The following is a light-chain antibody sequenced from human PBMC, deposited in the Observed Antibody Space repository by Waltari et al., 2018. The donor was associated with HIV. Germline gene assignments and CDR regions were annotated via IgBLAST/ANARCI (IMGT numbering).Light chain of an antibody. CDR1: TNDVGAYNY. Sequence: QSALTQSRSVSGSPGQSITIPCTGTTNDVGAYNYVSWYQQNPGRAPKLLIFDLINRPSGVPDRFSGSKSGNTASLTISGLQAEDEADYYCCSSAGKYTFVFGTGTKVTVL. CDR3: CSSAGKYTFV. J-gene: IGLJ1*01. CDR2: DLI. V-gene: IGLV2-11*01.